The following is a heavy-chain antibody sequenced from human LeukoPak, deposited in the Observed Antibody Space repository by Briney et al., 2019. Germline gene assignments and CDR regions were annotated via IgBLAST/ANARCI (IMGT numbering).Heavy chain of an antibody. CDR1: GFTFNNYG. V-gene: IGHV3-33*08. J-gene: IGHJ6*02. D-gene: IGHD6-19*01. CDR2: IWYDGSNK. CDR3: ARAGIAVRKGYYYYGMDV. Sequence: GKSLRLSCAASGFTFNNYGMHWVRQAPGKGLEWVAVIWYDGSNKYYADSVKGRFTISRDNSKNTLYLQMNSLRAEDTAVYYCARAGIAVRKGYYYYGMDVWGQGTTVTVSS.